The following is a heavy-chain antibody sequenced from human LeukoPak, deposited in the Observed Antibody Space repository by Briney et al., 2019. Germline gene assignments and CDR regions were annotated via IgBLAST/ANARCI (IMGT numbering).Heavy chain of an antibody. V-gene: IGHV4-59*12. CDR2: IYYSGST. CDR1: GGSISSYY. J-gene: IGHJ2*01. Sequence: SETLSLTCTVSGGSISSYYWSWIRQPPGKGLEWIGYIYYSGSTNYNPSLKSRVTIPVDTSENQFSLKLSSVTAADTAVYYCASPIAAHWYFDLWGRGTLVTVSS. CDR3: ASPIAAHWYFDL. D-gene: IGHD6-13*01.